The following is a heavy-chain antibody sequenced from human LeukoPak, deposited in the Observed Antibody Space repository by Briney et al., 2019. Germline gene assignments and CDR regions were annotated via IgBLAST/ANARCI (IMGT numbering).Heavy chain of an antibody. V-gene: IGHV5-51*01. J-gene: IGHJ4*02. CDR2: IYPGDSDT. D-gene: IGHD2/OR15-2a*01. CDR1: GYSFSSYW. Sequence: GESLKISCKVSGYSFSSYWIGWVRQMPGKGLEWMGIIYPGDSDTIYSPPFQGQVTISVDKSISTAYLQWSSLKASDTAMYYCARGEYYSDYWGQGTLVTVSS. CDR3: ARGEYYSDY.